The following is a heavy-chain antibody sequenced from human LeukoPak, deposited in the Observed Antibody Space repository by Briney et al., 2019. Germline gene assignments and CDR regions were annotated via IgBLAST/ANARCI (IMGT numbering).Heavy chain of an antibody. CDR1: GYTFTSYA. V-gene: IGHV1-3*03. Sequence: ASVKVSCKASGYTFTSYAMHWVRQAPGQRLEWMGWINAGSGNTKYSQEFQGRVTITRDTSASTAYMELSSLRSEDMAVYYCAREGYDFWSGYYYYYMDVWGKGTTVTVSS. CDR3: AREGYDFWSGYYYYYMDV. CDR2: INAGSGNT. D-gene: IGHD3-3*01. J-gene: IGHJ6*03.